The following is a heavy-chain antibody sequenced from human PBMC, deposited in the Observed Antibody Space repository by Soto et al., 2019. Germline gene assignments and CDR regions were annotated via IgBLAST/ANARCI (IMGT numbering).Heavy chain of an antibody. V-gene: IGHV1-46*01. D-gene: IGHD3-3*01. Sequence: SVKVSCKASGYTFTSYYMHWVRQAPGQGLEWMGIINPSGGSTSYAQKFQGRVTMTRDTSTSTVYMELSSLRSEDTAVYYCARDSTYYDFWSGYYVPGYFDYWGQGTQVTVSS. J-gene: IGHJ4*02. CDR3: ARDSTYYDFWSGYYVPGYFDY. CDR2: INPSGGST. CDR1: GYTFTSYY.